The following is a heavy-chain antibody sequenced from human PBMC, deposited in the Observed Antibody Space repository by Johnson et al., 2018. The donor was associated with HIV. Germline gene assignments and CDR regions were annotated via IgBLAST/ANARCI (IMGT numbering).Heavy chain of an antibody. J-gene: IGHJ3*02. D-gene: IGHD3-22*01. CDR3: AKRSGSYAFDI. Sequence: VHLVESGGGLVQPGRSLRLTCVGSGFTFHEYAMHWVRQIPGKGLEWVSGISWNSGSVDYVDSVKGRFTISRYNAKKSLFLQMNSLRAEDTALYYCAKRSGSYAFDIWGQGTMVTVSS. CDR1: GFTFHEYA. CDR2: ISWNSGSV. V-gene: IGHV3-9*01.